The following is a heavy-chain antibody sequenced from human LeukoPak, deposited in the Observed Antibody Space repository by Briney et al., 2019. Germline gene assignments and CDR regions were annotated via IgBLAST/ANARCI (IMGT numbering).Heavy chain of an antibody. Sequence: SVKVSCKASGGTFSSYAISWVRQAPGQGLEWMEGIIPIFGTANYAQKFQGRVTITTDESTSTAYMELSSLRSEDMAVYYCARDCSGGSCPGWFDPWGQGTLVTVSS. CDR3: ARDCSGGSCPGWFDP. D-gene: IGHD2-15*01. CDR1: GGTFSSYA. J-gene: IGHJ5*02. CDR2: IIPIFGTA. V-gene: IGHV1-69*05.